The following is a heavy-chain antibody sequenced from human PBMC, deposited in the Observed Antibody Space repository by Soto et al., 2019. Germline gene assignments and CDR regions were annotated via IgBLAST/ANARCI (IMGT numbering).Heavy chain of an antibody. Sequence: SETLSLTCTVSGDSISSSIYYWGWIRQPPGKGLEWIGSIYYSGSTYYNPSLKSRVTISVDTSKNQFSLKLSSVTAADTAVYYCARSYYDFWSGYGLFDYWGQGTLVTVSS. CDR3: ARSYYDFWSGYGLFDY. CDR2: IYYSGST. D-gene: IGHD3-3*01. V-gene: IGHV4-39*01. CDR1: GDSISSSIYY. J-gene: IGHJ4*02.